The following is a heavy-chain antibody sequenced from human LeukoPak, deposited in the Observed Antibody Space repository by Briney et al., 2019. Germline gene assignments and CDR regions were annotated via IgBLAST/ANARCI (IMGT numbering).Heavy chain of an antibody. CDR2: VYYSGST. J-gene: IGHJ5*02. Sequence: SETLSLTCTVSGGSISSYYWTWIRQPPGRGLERIGYVYYSGSTNYNPSLKSRVTISVDTSKNQFSLKLSSVTAADTAVYYCAREVGIAAAGDNWFDPWGQGTLVTVSS. D-gene: IGHD6-13*01. CDR1: GGSISSYY. V-gene: IGHV4-59*01. CDR3: AREVGIAAAGDNWFDP.